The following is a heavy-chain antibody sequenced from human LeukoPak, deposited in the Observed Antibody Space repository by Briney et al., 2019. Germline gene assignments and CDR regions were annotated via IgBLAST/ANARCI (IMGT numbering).Heavy chain of an antibody. J-gene: IGHJ4*02. D-gene: IGHD1-26*01. V-gene: IGHV5-10-1*01. Sequence: GESLKISCKSSGYSFTNYWISWVRRMPGKGLEWMGWIDPSDSYTKYSPSFQGHVTISADKSTSTAYLQWSSLKASDTAMYYCARHQGVGATDYWGQGTLVTVSS. CDR1: GYSFTNYW. CDR3: ARHQGVGATDY. CDR2: IDPSDSYT.